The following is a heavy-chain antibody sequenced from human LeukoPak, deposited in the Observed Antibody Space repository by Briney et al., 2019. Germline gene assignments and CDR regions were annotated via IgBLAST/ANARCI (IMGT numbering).Heavy chain of an antibody. CDR3: ASRPPSETYFGVFDY. CDR1: GLTFSSHA. CDR2: ITGSGGTT. J-gene: IGHJ4*02. Sequence: PGGSPRLSCAASGLTFSSHAMSWVRQAPGKGLEWVSGITGSGGTTYHAESLKGRFTISRDNSKNTVYLQMNSLRVEDTAVYYCASRPPSETYFGVFDYWGQGILVTVSS. D-gene: IGHD1-26*01. V-gene: IGHV3-23*01.